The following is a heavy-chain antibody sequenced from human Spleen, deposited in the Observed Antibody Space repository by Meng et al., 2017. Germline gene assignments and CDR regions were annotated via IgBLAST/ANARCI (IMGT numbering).Heavy chain of an antibody. D-gene: IGHD3-16*01. CDR2: INHSGST. CDR1: GGSFSGYY. J-gene: IGHJ3*02. V-gene: IGHV4-34*01. Sequence: SETLSLTCAVYGGSFSGYYWSWIRQPPGKGLEWIGEINHSGSTNYNPSLKSRVTISVDTSKNQFSLKLSSVTAADTAVYYCARVNYDSNAFDIWGQGIIVAFS. CDR3: ARVNYDSNAFDI.